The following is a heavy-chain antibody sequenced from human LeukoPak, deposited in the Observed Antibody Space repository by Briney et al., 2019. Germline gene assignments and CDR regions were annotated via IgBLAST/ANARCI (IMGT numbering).Heavy chain of an antibody. CDR2: IKEDGRET. CDR3: ARVRDGVATTGALFDY. Sequence: GGSLRLSFAASGFTFSSFWMTWGRPAPGKGLGWVGNIKEDGRETYYVDSVKGRFIISRDNAKNSLFLQMSSLTAEDTAVYYCARVRDGVATTGALFDYWGLGTLITVSS. J-gene: IGHJ4*02. V-gene: IGHV3-7*01. CDR1: GFTFSSFW. D-gene: IGHD5-12*01.